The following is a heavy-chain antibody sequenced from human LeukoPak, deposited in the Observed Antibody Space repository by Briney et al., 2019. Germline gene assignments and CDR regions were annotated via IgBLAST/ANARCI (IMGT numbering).Heavy chain of an antibody. J-gene: IGHJ6*03. CDR2: ISGSGGST. V-gene: IGHV3-23*01. CDR3: AKGIAARSFYYYYMDV. CDR1: GFTFSSYA. Sequence: GGSLRLSCAASGFTFSSYAMSWVRQAPGKGLEWVSAISGSGGSTYYADSVKGRFTISRDNSKNTLYLQMNSLRAEDTAVYYCAKGIAARSFYYYYMDVWGKGTTVTVSS. D-gene: IGHD6-6*01.